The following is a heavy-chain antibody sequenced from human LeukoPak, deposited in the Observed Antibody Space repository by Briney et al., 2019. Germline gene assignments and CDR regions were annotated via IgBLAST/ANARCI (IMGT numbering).Heavy chain of an antibody. CDR2: INHSGST. J-gene: IGHJ6*03. Sequence: SETLSLTCAVYGGSFSGYYWSWIRQPPGKGLEWIGEINHSGSTNYNPSLKSRVTISVDTSKNQFSLKLSSVTAADTAVYYCARVVGLTGYSSTWYSGYYYYMDVWGKGTTVTASS. D-gene: IGHD6-13*01. CDR3: ARVVGLTGYSSTWYSGYYYYMDV. V-gene: IGHV4-34*01. CDR1: GGSFSGYY.